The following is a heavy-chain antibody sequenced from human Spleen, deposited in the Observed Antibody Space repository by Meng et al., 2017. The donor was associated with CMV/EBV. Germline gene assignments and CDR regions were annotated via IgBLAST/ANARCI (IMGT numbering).Heavy chain of an antibody. J-gene: IGHJ1*01. CDR2: INPNSGNT. CDR1: GYTFTGHY. V-gene: IGHV1-2*02. D-gene: IGHD6-13*01. CDR3: ARDLSSRIAAAEYFQH. Sequence: SGYTFTGHYRHWVRQTPGQGLEWMGWINPNSGNTNSAQKFQGRVTMTRDTSITTAYMELSRLRSDDTAMYYCARDLSSRIAAAEYFQHWGQGTLVTVSS.